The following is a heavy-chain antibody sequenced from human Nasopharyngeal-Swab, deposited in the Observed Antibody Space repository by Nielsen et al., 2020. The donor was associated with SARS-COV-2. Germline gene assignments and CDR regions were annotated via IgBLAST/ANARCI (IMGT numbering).Heavy chain of an antibody. CDR1: GFTLSSYC. D-gene: IGHD1-14*01. CDR2: ISSGGRTQ. Sequence: GESLKISCAASGFTLSSYCMTWVRQAPGKGLEWVAIISSGGRTQVYAESLEGRFTISRDDPGNTLYLQMNSLRPEDTAVYYCAREGITIPGGAFDIWGQGTMVTVSS. J-gene: IGHJ3*02. CDR3: AREGITIPGGAFDI. V-gene: IGHV3-30*03.